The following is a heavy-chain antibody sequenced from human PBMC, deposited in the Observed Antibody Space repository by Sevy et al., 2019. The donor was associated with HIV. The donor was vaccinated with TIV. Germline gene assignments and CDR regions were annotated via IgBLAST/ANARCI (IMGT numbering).Heavy chain of an antibody. J-gene: IGHJ5*02. CDR3: AKDTRDCSGGTCYSAPLYNWFDP. CDR2: ICYDGSNK. Sequence: GGSLRLSCVASGFTFSYYGMRWVRQAPGKGLEWVAVICYDGSNKYYADSVKGRFTISRDNSKNTLYLQMNSLRAEDTAVYYCAKDTRDCSGGTCYSAPLYNWFDPWGQGTLVTVSS. D-gene: IGHD2-15*01. V-gene: IGHV3-33*03. CDR1: GFTFSYYG.